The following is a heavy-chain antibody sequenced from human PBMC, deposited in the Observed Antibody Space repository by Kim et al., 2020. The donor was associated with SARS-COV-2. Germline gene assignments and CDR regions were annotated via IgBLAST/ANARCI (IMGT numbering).Heavy chain of an antibody. CDR3: ARVRHFETTYYGLDV. D-gene: IGHD1-7*01. CDR1: GFSFSTFA. J-gene: IGHJ6*01. CDR2: ISVNGDRT. V-gene: IGHV3-64*01. Sequence: GGSLRLSCAASGFSFSTFAMNWVRQAPGKGLEYVSTISVNGDRTYYANSVEGRFTISRDNSKNTLYLQMGSLRAEDMAVYYCARVRHFETTYYGLDVWG.